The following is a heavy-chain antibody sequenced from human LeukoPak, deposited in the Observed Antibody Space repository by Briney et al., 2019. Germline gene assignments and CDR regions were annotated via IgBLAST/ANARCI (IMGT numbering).Heavy chain of an antibody. D-gene: IGHD6-19*01. J-gene: IGHJ4*02. CDR3: ARHTYNSGWYYFDY. CDR1: GGSISTYY. V-gene: IGHV4-59*08. Sequence: SETLSLTGTISGGSISTYYWSWVRQPPGKGLEWIGYVYHSGSTNYSPSLKSRVTISVDTSKKQCSLRLSSVTAADTAVYYCARHTYNSGWYYFDYWGQGTLVTVST. CDR2: VYHSGST.